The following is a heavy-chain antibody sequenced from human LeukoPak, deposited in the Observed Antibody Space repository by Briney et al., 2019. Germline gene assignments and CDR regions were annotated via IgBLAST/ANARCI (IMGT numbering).Heavy chain of an antibody. V-gene: IGHV1-69*01. J-gene: IGHJ6*04. CDR2: IIPIFGTA. CDR3: ARCRYCSSTSCLGHYYYYGMDV. D-gene: IGHD2-2*01. CDR1: GGTFSSYA. Sequence: ASVKVSCKASGGTFSSYAISWVRQAPGQGLEWMGGIIPIFGTANYAQKFQGRVTITADESTSTAYMELSSLRSGDTAVYYCARCRYCSSTSCLGHYYYYGMDVWGKGTTVTVSS.